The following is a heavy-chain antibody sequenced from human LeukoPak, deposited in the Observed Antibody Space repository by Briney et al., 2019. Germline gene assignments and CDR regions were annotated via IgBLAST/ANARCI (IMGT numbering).Heavy chain of an antibody. J-gene: IGHJ4*02. Sequence: GGSLRLSCAVSGFTFSSYWMHWVRPAPGKGLVWVSRINSDGSSTNYADSVKGRFTISRDNAKNTLYLQMNSLRAEDAAVYYCGTDMVKGYWGQGTLVTVAS. CDR3: GTDMVKGY. V-gene: IGHV3-74*01. CDR1: GFTFSSYW. D-gene: IGHD2-21*01. CDR2: INSDGSST.